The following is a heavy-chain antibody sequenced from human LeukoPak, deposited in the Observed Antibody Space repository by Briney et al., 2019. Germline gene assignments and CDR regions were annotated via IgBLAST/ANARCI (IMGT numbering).Heavy chain of an antibody. CDR3: AREGDGYNPGAYGLDV. V-gene: IGHV3-53*01. CDR2: IYSGGST. D-gene: IGHD5-24*01. J-gene: IGHJ6*02. CDR1: GFTVSSNY. Sequence: PGGSLRLSCAASGFTVSSNYMSWFRRAPGKGLEWVSVIYSGGSTYYADSVKGRFTISRDNSKNTLYLQMNSLRAEDTAVYYCAREGDGYNPGAYGLDVWGQGTTVTVSS.